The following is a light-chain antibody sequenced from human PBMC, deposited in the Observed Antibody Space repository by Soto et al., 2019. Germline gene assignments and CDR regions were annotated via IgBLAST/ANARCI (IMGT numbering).Light chain of an antibody. V-gene: IGLV2-14*01. CDR1: SSDVGGYKY. Sequence: QSALTQPASVSGSPGQSITISCTGTSSDVGGYKYVSWYQQHPGKAPKLMIYEVTNRPSGVSNRFSGSKSGNTASLTVSGLQTEDEADYYCSSYAGSNNYVFGTGTKVTVL. J-gene: IGLJ1*01. CDR2: EVT. CDR3: SSYAGSNNYV.